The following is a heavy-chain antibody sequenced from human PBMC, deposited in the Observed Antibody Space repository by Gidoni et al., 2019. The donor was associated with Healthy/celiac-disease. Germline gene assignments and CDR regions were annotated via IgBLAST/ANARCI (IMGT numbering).Heavy chain of an antibody. CDR1: GGPICSYY. V-gene: IGHV4-59*01. D-gene: IGHD1-26*01. CDR3: ARQASGSYFPYFGY. J-gene: IGHJ4*02. CDR2: IYYIGRT. Sequence: QLQLQESGPALWNPSQSLTPTRTVPGGPICSYYWIWFRQPPGKGLEWIWYIYYIGRTNYNPSLKSRFTISVDTSKNQFSLKLSSVTAADTAVYYCARQASGSYFPYFGYWGQGTLVTVSS.